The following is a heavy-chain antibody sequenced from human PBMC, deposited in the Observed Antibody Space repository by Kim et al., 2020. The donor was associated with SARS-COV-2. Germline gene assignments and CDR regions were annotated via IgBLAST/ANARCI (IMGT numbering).Heavy chain of an antibody. J-gene: IGHJ6*02. Sequence: ASVKVSCKASGYTFTSYAMNWVRQAPGQGLEWMGWINTNTGNPTYAQGFTGRFVFSLDTSVSTAYLQISSLKAEDTAVYYCARTIGALNLYYYYGMDVWGQGTTVTVSS. CDR2: INTNTGNP. D-gene: IGHD6-6*01. V-gene: IGHV7-4-1*02. CDR1: GYTFTSYA. CDR3: ARTIGALNLYYYYGMDV.